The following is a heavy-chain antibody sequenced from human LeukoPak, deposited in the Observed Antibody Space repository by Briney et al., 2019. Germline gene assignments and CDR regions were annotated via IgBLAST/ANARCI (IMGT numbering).Heavy chain of an antibody. CDR3: AREAYDFWSGSQSVNFDY. D-gene: IGHD3-3*01. J-gene: IGHJ4*02. CDR2: IYYSGST. Sequence: SETLSLTCTVSGGSISSGGYYWSWIRQHPGKGLEWIGYIYYSGSTYYNPSLKSRVTISVDTSKNQFSLKLSSVTAADTAVYYCAREAYDFWSGSQSVNFDYWGRGTLVTVSS. V-gene: IGHV4-31*03. CDR1: GGSISSGGYY.